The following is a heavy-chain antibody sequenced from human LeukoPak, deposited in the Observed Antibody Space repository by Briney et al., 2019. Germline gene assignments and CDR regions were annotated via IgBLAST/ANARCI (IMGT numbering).Heavy chain of an antibody. D-gene: IGHD3-10*01. Sequence: SETLSLTCTVSGGAVSSGSYYWSWIRQPPGKGLEWSGYIYYSGSTNYNPSLKSRVTISVDTSKNQFSLKLSSVTAADTAVYYCAREFRHDNWFDPWGQGTLVTVSS. V-gene: IGHV4-61*01. CDR2: IYYSGST. J-gene: IGHJ5*02. CDR3: AREFRHDNWFDP. CDR1: GGAVSSGSYY.